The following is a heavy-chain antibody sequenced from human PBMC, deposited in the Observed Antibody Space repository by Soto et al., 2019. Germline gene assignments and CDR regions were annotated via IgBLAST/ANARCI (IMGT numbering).Heavy chain of an antibody. Sequence: SETLSLTCTVSDGSITDYHWNWIRRPPGKGLEWIGYVSYSGSSNYNPALKNRVAVSSDTSKNQFFLKLNSVTAADTAAYYCTSLRYNGAFDNGG. V-gene: IGHV4-59*08. D-gene: IGHD1-1*01. CDR2: VSYSGSS. J-gene: IGHJ3*02. CDR1: DGSITDYH. CDR3: TSLRYNGAFDN.